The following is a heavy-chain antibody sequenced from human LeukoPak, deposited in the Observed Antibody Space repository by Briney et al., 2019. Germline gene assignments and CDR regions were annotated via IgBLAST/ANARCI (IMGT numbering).Heavy chain of an antibody. Sequence: PGGSLRLSCAASGFTFSSYAMSWVRQAPGKGLEWVSANSGSGDSTSSADSATGRFTISRDNSKNTLYLQMNSLRAEDTAVYYCAKPCRSGLSPFDAFDIWGQGTMVTVSS. D-gene: IGHD6-19*01. CDR2: NSGSGDST. CDR3: AKPCRSGLSPFDAFDI. J-gene: IGHJ3*02. V-gene: IGHV3-23*01. CDR1: GFTFSSYA.